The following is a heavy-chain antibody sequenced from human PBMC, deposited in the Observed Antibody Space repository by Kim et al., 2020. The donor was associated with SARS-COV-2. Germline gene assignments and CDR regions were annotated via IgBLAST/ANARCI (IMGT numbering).Heavy chain of an antibody. J-gene: IGHJ4*02. V-gene: IGHV3-30*18. CDR1: GFTFSSYG. CDR3: AKTSSGYYWAEYFDY. CDR2: ISYDGSNK. D-gene: IGHD3-22*01. Sequence: GGSLRLSCAASGFTFSSYGMHWVRQAPGKGLEWVAVISYDGSNKYYADSVKGRFTISRDNSKNTLYLQMNSLRAEDTAVYYCAKTSSGYYWAEYFDYWGQGTLVTVSS.